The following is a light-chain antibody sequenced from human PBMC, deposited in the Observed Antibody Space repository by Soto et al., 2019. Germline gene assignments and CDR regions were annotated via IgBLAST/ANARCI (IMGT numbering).Light chain of an antibody. V-gene: IGKV1D-12*01. CDR2: DAN. J-gene: IGKJ5*01. CDR3: QQADSFPIT. Sequence: QSPSSVSASVGDTVVITCRASQGIKSWFAWYQQRPGNAPKLLISDANTLQTGVPPRFSGSGSGTDFFLTVNSLQPEDCATYYCQQADSFPITFGQGTRLEIK. CDR1: QGIKSW.